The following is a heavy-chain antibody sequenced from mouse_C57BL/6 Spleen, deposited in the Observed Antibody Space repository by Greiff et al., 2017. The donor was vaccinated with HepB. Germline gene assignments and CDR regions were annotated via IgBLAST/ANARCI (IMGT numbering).Heavy chain of an antibody. Sequence: EVQLQQSGPELVKPGASVKISCKASGYSFPGYYMNWVKQSPEKSLEWIGEINPSTGGTTYNQKFKAKATLTVDKSSSTAYMQLKSLTSEDSAVYYCARENYCGSSYWSFDGWGTGTPVTVSS. V-gene: IGHV1-42*01. CDR3: ARENYCGSSYWSFDG. CDR1: GYSFPGYY. J-gene: IGHJ1*03. CDR2: INPSTGGT. D-gene: IGHD1-1*01.